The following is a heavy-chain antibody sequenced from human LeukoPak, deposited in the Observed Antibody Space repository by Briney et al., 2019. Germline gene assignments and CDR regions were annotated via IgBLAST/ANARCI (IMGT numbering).Heavy chain of an antibody. CDR1: GFTFSSYE. J-gene: IGHJ4*02. D-gene: IGHD5-18*01. CDR3: AREDSYGSEGFDY. Sequence: GGSPRLSCAASGFTFSSYEMNWVRQAPGKGLEWVSYIARSGSTMYYADSVKGRFTTSRDNAKNSLYLQINSLRAEDTAVYYCAREDSYGSEGFDYWGQGTLVTVSS. CDR2: IARSGSTM. V-gene: IGHV3-48*03.